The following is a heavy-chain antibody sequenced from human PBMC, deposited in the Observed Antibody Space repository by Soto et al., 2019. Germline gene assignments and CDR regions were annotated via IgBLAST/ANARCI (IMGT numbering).Heavy chain of an antibody. CDR2: INHSGST. Sequence: QVQLQQWGAGLLKPSETLSLTCAVSDGSFSGYYWSWVRQPPGKGLEWIGDINHSGSTNYNPSLKSRVTISVDTSNNQFSLKLTSLTAADTAVYYCARGRSYQLLSTWGQGTLATVSS. CDR3: ARGRSYQLLST. J-gene: IGHJ5*02. V-gene: IGHV4-34*01. CDR1: DGSFSGYY. D-gene: IGHD2-2*01.